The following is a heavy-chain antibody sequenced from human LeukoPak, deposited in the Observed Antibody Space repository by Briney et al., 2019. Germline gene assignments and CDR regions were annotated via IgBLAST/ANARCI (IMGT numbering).Heavy chain of an antibody. CDR2: ISGSGGST. CDR3: AREYCSSTSCYRSLSNAFDI. D-gene: IGHD2-2*01. J-gene: IGHJ3*02. CDR1: GFTFSSYA. V-gene: IGHV3-23*01. Sequence: GGSLRLSCAASGFTFSSYAMSWVRQAPGKGLEWVSAISGSGGSTYYADSVKGRFTISRDNSKNTLYLQMNSLRAEDTAVYYCAREYCSSTSCYRSLSNAFDIWGQGTMVTVSS.